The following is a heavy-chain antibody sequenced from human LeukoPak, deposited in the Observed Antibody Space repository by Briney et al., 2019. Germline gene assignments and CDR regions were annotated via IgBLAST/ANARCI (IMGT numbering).Heavy chain of an antibody. V-gene: IGHV3-30*18. CDR1: GFTFSSYW. CDR3: AKGQKARQLVLPYDY. Sequence: GGSLRLSCAASGFTFSSYWMTWVRQGPGKGLEWVAVISYDGSNKYYADSVKGRFTISRDNSKNTLYLQMNSLRAEDTAVYYCAKGQKARQLVLPYDYWGQGTLVTVSS. CDR2: ISYDGSNK. D-gene: IGHD6-13*01. J-gene: IGHJ4*02.